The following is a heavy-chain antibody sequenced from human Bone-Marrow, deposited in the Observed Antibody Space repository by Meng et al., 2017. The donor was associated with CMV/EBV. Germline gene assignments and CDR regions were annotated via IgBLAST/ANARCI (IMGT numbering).Heavy chain of an antibody. CDR2: IKQDGSEK. D-gene: IGHD3-3*01. J-gene: IGHJ6*02. CDR1: GFTFSSYW. V-gene: IGHV3-7*01. CDR3: ARDSRVLRFLEWLLPYYYYGMDV. Sequence: GESLKISCAASGFTFSSYWMSWVRQAPGKGLEWVANIKQDGSEKYYVDSVKGRFTISRDNAKNSLYLQMNGLRAEDTAVYYCARDSRVLRFLEWLLPYYYYGMDVWGQGTTVTVSS.